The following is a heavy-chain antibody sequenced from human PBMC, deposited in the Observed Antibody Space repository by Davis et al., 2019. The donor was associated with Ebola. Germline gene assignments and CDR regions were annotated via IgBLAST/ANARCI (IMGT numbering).Heavy chain of an antibody. J-gene: IGHJ4*02. Sequence: SVKVSCKASGGTFSSYAISWVRQAPGQGLEWMGGIIPIFGTANYAQKFQGRVTITADESTSTAYMELSSLRAEDTAVYYCARERWLQYIIRYFDYWGQGTLVTVSS. V-gene: IGHV1-69*13. CDR1: GGTFSSYA. D-gene: IGHD5-24*01. CDR2: IIPIFGTA. CDR3: ARERWLQYIIRYFDY.